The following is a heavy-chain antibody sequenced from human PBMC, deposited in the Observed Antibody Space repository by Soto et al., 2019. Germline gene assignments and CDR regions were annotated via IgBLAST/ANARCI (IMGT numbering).Heavy chain of an antibody. D-gene: IGHD1-20*01. J-gene: IGHJ5*02. V-gene: IGHV1-3*01. CDR3: ARGDSPGGITSSCFDL. Sequence: RFQGRVTISRDTSASTAYTELSSLKSEDTAVYFCARGDSPGGITSSCFDLWGQGTLVTVSS.